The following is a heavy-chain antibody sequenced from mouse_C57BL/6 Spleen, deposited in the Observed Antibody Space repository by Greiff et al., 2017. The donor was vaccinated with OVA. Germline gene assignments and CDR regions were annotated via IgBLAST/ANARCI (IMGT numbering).Heavy chain of an antibody. Sequence: EVKLVESGGGLVQSGRSLRLSCATSGFTFSDFYMEWVRQAPGKGLEWIAASRNKANDYTTEYSASVKGRFIVSRDTSQSILYLQMNALRAEDTAIYYCARDDYGSFDYWGQGTTLTVSS. CDR2: SRNKANDYTT. CDR1: GFTFSDFY. D-gene: IGHD1-1*01. J-gene: IGHJ2*01. V-gene: IGHV7-1*01. CDR3: ARDDYGSFDY.